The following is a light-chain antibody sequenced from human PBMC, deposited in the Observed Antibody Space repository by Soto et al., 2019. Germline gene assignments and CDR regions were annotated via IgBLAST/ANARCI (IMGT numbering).Light chain of an antibody. CDR3: QQYAGWPLT. CDR2: KTS. Sequence: EVVMTQSPATVSVSPGERTNLSCRASQSIGTNLGWYQQRPGQAPRLLIAKTSIRVAGVPARFSGSGSGTEFTLTISSLQSEDIAVYYCQQYAGWPLTFGGGTKVDIK. CDR1: QSIGTN. V-gene: IGKV3D-15*01. J-gene: IGKJ4*01.